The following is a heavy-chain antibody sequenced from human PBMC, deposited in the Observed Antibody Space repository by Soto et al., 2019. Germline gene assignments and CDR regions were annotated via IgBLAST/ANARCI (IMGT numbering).Heavy chain of an antibody. CDR2: ISGSGGST. D-gene: IGHD3-3*01. V-gene: IGHV3-23*01. CDR3: AKDSPYYDFWSGYFDFDY. J-gene: IGHJ4*02. CDR1: GFTFSSYA. Sequence: GGSLRLSCAASGFTFSSYAMSWVRQAPGKGLEWVSAISGSGGSTYYADSVKGRFTISRDNSKNTLYLQMNSLRAEDTAVYYCAKDSPYYDFWSGYFDFDYWGQGTLVTVSS.